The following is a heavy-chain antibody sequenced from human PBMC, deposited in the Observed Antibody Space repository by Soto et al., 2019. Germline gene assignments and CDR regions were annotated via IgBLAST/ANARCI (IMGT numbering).Heavy chain of an antibody. CDR2: ISYDGSDR. V-gene: IGHV3-33*05. Sequence: GGSLRLSCAASGFTFISYGMHWVRQAPGKGLQWVAFISYDGSDRYYEDSVKGRFTISRGNSKNTLYLQINSLRAEDTAVYYCARATNYYYAMDVWGQGTTVTVSS. J-gene: IGHJ6*02. D-gene: IGHD1-1*01. CDR3: ARATNYYYAMDV. CDR1: GFTFISYG.